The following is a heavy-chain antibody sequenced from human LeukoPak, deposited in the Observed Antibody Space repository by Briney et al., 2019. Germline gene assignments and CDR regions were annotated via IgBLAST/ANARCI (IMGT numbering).Heavy chain of an antibody. CDR2: IYYSGST. D-gene: IGHD1-26*01. CDR3: ARDQEVVGATSHNWFDP. CDR1: GGSISSSSYY. J-gene: IGHJ5*02. V-gene: IGHV4-39*07. Sequence: SETLSLTCTVSGGSISSSSYYWGWIRQPPGKGLEWIGSIYYSGSTYYNPSLKSRVTISVDTSKNQFSLKLSSVTAADTAVYYCARDQEVVGATSHNWFDPWGQGTLVTVSS.